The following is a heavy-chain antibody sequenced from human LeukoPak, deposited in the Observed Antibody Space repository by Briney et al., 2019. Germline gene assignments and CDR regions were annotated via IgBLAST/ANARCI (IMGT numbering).Heavy chain of an antibody. CDR3: AKVTVSFWSGLSY. D-gene: IGHD3-3*01. Sequence: GGSLRLSCAASGFTFSSYAMNWVRQAPGKGLEWVSAISGSGGIPYYADSVNGRFTISRDNSKNTLYLQMSSLRAEDTAVYYCAKVTVSFWSGLSYWGQGTLVTVSS. CDR2: ISGSGGIP. CDR1: GFTFSSYA. V-gene: IGHV3-23*01. J-gene: IGHJ4*02.